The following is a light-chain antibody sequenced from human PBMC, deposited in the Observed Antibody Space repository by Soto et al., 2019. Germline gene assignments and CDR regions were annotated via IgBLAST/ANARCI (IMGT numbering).Light chain of an antibody. CDR1: SSDVGGYNF. CDR2: GVS. J-gene: IGLJ1*01. Sequence: QSALTQPASVSGSPGQSVTISCTGTSSDVGGYNFVSWYRQLPGEAPKLILYGVSNRPSGVSNRISASKSGNTASLTISGLQAEDEADYYCSSYRSSSLSFVFGSGTKLTVL. CDR3: SSYRSSSLSFV. V-gene: IGLV2-14*01.